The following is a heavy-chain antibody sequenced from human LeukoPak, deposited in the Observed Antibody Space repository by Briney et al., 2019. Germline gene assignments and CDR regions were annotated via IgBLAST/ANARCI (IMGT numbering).Heavy chain of an antibody. CDR2: IYHSGST. CDR3: AIRFLTKYYDSSGYFPFDY. J-gene: IGHJ4*02. CDR1: GYSISSGYY. V-gene: IGHV4-38-2*02. D-gene: IGHD3-22*01. Sequence: PSETLSLTCTVSGYSISSGYYWGWIRQPPGKGLEWIGSIYHSGSTYYNPSLKSRITISVDTSKNQFSLKLSSVTAADTAVYYCAIRFLTKYYDSSGYFPFDYWGQGTLVTVSS.